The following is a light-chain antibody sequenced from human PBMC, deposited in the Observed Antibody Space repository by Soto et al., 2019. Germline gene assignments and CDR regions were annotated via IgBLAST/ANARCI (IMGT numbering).Light chain of an antibody. V-gene: IGKV1-5*03. CDR1: PSISAW. CDR2: KEY. CDR3: QQYNDYSWT. J-gene: IGKJ1*01. Sequence: DLQMRQSGSTMSASVGDRFSINCRASPSISAWLAWYQQKPGKAPSILIYKEYTLEIGVPSRFSGSGSGTEFTLTIRSMQPDDVATYYCQQYNDYSWTFGEGTKVDI.